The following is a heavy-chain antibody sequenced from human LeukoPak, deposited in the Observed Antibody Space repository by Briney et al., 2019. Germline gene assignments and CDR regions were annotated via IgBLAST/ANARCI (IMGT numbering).Heavy chain of an antibody. CDR3: ARGLQETLAWLKALSAFDI. CDR1: GYTFTSYG. Sequence: GASVNVSCKASGYTFTSYGISWVRQAPGQGLEWMGWISAYNGNTNYAQKLQGRVTMSTDTSTSTGYMELRSLRSDDTAVYYCARGLQETLAWLKALSAFDIWGQGTMVTVSS. CDR2: ISAYNGNT. D-gene: IGHD5-24*01. V-gene: IGHV1-18*01. J-gene: IGHJ3*02.